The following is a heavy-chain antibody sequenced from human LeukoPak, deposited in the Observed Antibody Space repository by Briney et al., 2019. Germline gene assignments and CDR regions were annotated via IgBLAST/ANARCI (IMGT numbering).Heavy chain of an antibody. V-gene: IGHV4-59*01. Sequence: SGTLSLTCTVSGGSISSYYWSWIRQPPGKGLEWIGYIYYSGSTNYNPSLKSRVTISVDTSKNQFSLKLSSVTAADTAVYYCARDPYYYGMDVWGQGTTVTVSS. CDR2: IYYSGST. CDR3: ARDPYYYGMDV. J-gene: IGHJ6*02. CDR1: GGSISSYY.